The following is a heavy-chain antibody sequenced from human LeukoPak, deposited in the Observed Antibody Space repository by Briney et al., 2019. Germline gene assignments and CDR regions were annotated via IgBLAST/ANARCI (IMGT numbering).Heavy chain of an antibody. J-gene: IGHJ4*02. V-gene: IGHV1-18*01. D-gene: IGHD3-10*01. CDR3: AREGPQTGGSGHDY. Sequence: ASVKVSCKASGYTFTSHGISWVRQAPGQGLEWMGWISTYNGNTNYAQKLQGRVSMTRDMSTSTVYMELSSLRSEDTAVYYRAREGPQTGGSGHDYWGQGTLVTVSS. CDR1: GYTFTSHG. CDR2: ISTYNGNT.